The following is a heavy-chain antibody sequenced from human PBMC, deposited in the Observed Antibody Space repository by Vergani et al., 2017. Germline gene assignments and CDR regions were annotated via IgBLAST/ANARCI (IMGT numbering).Heavy chain of an antibody. CDR1: GGSMSGYY. Sequence: QVRLQESGPGLVKPSETLSLTCSVSGGSMSGYYWSWIRQPPGKELEWIGYMYHSGSTNYNPSLETRFTISGDTSKNQFSLKLNSVTAADTAVYYCGRVADFYGLGSRLLDLWAERILVTVSS. J-gene: IGHJ5*02. V-gene: IGHV4-59*01. CDR3: GRVADFYGLGSRLLDL. D-gene: IGHD3-10*01. CDR2: MYHSGST.